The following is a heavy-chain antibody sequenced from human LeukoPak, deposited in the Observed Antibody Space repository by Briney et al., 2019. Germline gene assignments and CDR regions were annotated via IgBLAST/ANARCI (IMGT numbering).Heavy chain of an antibody. D-gene: IGHD1-26*01. V-gene: IGHV3-74*01. J-gene: IGHJ4*02. CDR2: ISSDGSST. CDR1: GFTLSSNW. Sequence: PGGSLRLSCAASGFTLSSNWMYWVRQAPGKGLVWVSYISSDGSSTNYADSVKGRFTISRDNAKNTLYVQMNSLRADDTAVYYCARGRPGNYFDYWGQGTLVTVSS. CDR3: ARGRPGNYFDY.